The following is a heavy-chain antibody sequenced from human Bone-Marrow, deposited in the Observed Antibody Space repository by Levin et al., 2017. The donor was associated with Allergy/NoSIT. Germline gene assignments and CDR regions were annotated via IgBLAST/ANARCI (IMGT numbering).Heavy chain of an antibody. CDR1: GFTFSSYG. Sequence: GESLKISCAASGFTFSSYGMHWVRQAPGKGLEWVAVISYDGSNKYYADSVKGRFTISRDNSKNTLYLQMNSLRAEDTAVYYCAKGGGGSCYRLCDYYGMDVWGQGTTVTVSS. J-gene: IGHJ6*02. CDR2: ISYDGSNK. V-gene: IGHV3-30*18. CDR3: AKGGGGSCYRLCDYYGMDV. D-gene: IGHD2-15*01.